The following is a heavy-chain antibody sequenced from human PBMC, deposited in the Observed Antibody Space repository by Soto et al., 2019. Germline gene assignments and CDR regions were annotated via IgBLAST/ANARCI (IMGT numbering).Heavy chain of an antibody. J-gene: IGHJ4*02. CDR2: IYYSGST. CDR1: GGSISSGDYY. Sequence: SETLSLTCTVSGGSISSGDYYWSWIRQPPGKGLEWIGYIYYSGSTYYNPSLKSRVTISVDTSKNQFSLKLSSVTAADTAVYYCARDRGGSGYYDSTWGQGTLVTVSS. D-gene: IGHD3-22*01. V-gene: IGHV4-30-4*01. CDR3: ARDRGGSGYYDST.